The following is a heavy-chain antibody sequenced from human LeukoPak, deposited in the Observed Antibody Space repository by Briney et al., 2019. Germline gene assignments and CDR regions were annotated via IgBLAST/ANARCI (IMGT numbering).Heavy chain of an antibody. CDR1: GGSISSYY. V-gene: IGHV4-59*01. CDR2: IYYSGST. J-gene: IGHJ4*02. D-gene: IGHD4-17*01. Sequence: PSEILSLTCTVSGGSISSYYWSWIRQPPGKGLEWIGYIYYSGSTNYNPSLKSRVTISVDTSKNQFSLKLSSVTAADTAVYYCARLGYGDYEFDYWGQGTLVTVSS. CDR3: ARLGYGDYEFDY.